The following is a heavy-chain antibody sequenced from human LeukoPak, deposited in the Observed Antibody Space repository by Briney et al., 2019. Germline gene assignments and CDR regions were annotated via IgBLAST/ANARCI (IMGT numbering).Heavy chain of an antibody. CDR1: GFTFSSYA. J-gene: IGHJ4*02. CDR2: ISYDGSNK. V-gene: IGHV3-30-3*01. Sequence: PGGSLRLSCAASGFTFSSYAMHWVRQAPGKGLEWVAVISYDGSNKYYADSVKGRFTISRDNSKNALYLQMNSLRAEDTAVYYCARGIYYDSSGYFERYYFDYWGQGTLVTVSS. CDR3: ARGIYYDSSGYFERYYFDY. D-gene: IGHD3-22*01.